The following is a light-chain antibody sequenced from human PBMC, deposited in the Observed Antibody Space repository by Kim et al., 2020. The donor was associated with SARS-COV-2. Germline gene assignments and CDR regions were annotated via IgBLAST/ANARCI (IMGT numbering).Light chain of an antibody. Sequence: ASVGDRVTITGRASQDIRNDLGWYQPNPGRAPKRLIYGASSLQSGVPLRFSGSGSGTESTLTISSLQPEDFATYFCLQHNTYPIPFGQGTRLEIK. CDR3: LQHNTYPIP. J-gene: IGKJ5*01. CDR1: QDIRND. CDR2: GAS. V-gene: IGKV1-17*01.